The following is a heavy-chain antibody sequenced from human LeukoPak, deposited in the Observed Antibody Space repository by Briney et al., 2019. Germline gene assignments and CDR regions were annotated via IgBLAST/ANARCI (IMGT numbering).Heavy chain of an antibody. V-gene: IGHV1-2*02. J-gene: IGHJ4*02. CDR2: INPNSGGT. CDR3: AKLWSDYSDYDS. Sequence: ASVNVSCKASGYTFTGYYMHWVRQAPGQGLEWMGWINPNSGGTGYAQQFQDRVSMTRDTSISTAYLELSRLRSDDTALYYCAKLWSDYSDYDSWGQGTLVTVSP. D-gene: IGHD4-11*01. CDR1: GYTFTGYY.